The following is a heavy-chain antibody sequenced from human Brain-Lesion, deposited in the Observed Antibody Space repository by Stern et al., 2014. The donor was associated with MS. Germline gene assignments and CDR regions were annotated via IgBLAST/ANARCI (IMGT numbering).Heavy chain of an antibody. CDR1: GGSVSSTSYA. J-gene: IGHJ5*02. CDR3: AGEEDIRYCSGGSCTGNWFDP. CDR2: IYYSGNT. D-gene: IGHD2-15*01. Sequence: QVQLQESGPGLVKPSETLSLTCTVAGGSVSSTSYAWAWIRQPPGKGLEWIGAIYYSGNTYYSPSLKSRLTISLATSKNQFSLHLSFVTAADTAVYYCAGEEDIRYCSGGSCTGNWFDPWGQGTLVTVSS. V-gene: IGHV4-39*01.